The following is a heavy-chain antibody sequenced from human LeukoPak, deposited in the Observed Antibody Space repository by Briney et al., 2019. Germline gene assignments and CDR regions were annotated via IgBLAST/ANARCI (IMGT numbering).Heavy chain of an antibody. CDR3: ARVTNGDRWFDP. CDR2: ISAYNGNT. V-gene: IGHV1-18*01. CDR1: GYTFTTYD. J-gene: IGHJ5*02. Sequence: ASVKVSCKASGYTFTTYDINWVRQAPGQGLEWMGWISAYNGNTNYAQKLQGRVTMTTDTSTSTAYMELRSLRSDDTAVYYCARVTNGDRWFDPWGQGTLVTVSS. D-gene: IGHD3-10*01.